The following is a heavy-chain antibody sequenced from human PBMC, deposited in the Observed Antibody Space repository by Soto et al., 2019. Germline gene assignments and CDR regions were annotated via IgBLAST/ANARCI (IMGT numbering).Heavy chain of an antibody. Sequence: PSETLSLTCTVSGGSIISGDYYWSWIRQPPGKGLEWIGYIYYSGSTYYNPSLKSRVTISVDTSKNQFSLKLSSVTAADTAVYYCARDRQYSYGRDPYYYYYGMDVWGQGTTVTV. D-gene: IGHD5-18*01. CDR2: IYYSGST. J-gene: IGHJ6*02. V-gene: IGHV4-30-4*01. CDR1: GGSIISGDYY. CDR3: ARDRQYSYGRDPYYYYYGMDV.